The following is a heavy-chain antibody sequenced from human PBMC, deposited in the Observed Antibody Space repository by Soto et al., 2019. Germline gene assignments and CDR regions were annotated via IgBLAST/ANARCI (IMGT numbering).Heavy chain of an antibody. CDR1: GVTFSSYA. J-gene: IGHJ4*02. Sequence: LTLSCAASGVTFSSYAMHWVLEAPVKGLDWVAVISYDGSEKYYVDSVRGRFTISRDNAKNSLYLQMNSLTAEDTAVYYCARWGTGTSGFDYWGRGTLVTVSS. CDR2: ISYDGSEK. D-gene: IGHD1-1*01. V-gene: IGHV3-30*04. CDR3: ARWGTGTSGFDY.